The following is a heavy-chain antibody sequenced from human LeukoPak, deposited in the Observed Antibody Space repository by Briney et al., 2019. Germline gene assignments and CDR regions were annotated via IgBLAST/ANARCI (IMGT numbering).Heavy chain of an antibody. CDR1: GFTFSSYW. D-gene: IGHD5-24*01. J-gene: IGHJ4*02. V-gene: IGHV3-7*01. CDR2: IKQDGSEK. CDR3: ARDSLRDGYNPPFDY. Sequence: GGSLRLSCAASGFTFSSYWMSWVRQAPGKGLEWVANIKQDGSEKYYVDSVKGRFTISRDNAKNSLYLQMNSLRAEDTAVYYCARDSLRDGYNPPFDYWGQGTLVTVSS.